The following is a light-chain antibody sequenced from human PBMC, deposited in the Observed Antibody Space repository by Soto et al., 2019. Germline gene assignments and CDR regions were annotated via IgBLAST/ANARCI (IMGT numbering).Light chain of an antibody. Sequence: QLVLTQPASVSGSPGQSITISCTGTSSDVGSYNLVSWYQQHPGKAPKLMIYEGSKRPSGVSNRFSGSKSGNTASLTISGLQAEDEADYYCCSYAGSSTFYAFGTGTKLTVL. CDR1: SSDVGSYNL. V-gene: IGLV2-23*03. CDR3: CSYAGSSTFYA. J-gene: IGLJ1*01. CDR2: EGS.